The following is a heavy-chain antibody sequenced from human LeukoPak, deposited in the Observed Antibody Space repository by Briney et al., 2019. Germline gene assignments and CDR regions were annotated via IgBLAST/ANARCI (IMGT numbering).Heavy chain of an antibody. D-gene: IGHD2-2*01. CDR3: ARGGPAASTSFYYFMDV. CDR2: MYTSGAT. Sequence: SETLSLTCTVSGDSISNYYWSWIRQPAGKGLEWIGRMYTSGATNYNPSLKSRTTMSVDTSKNQLSLRLSSVTAADRAVYYCARGGPAASTSFYYFMDVWGKGTTVTVSS. J-gene: IGHJ6*03. CDR1: GDSISNYY. V-gene: IGHV4-4*07.